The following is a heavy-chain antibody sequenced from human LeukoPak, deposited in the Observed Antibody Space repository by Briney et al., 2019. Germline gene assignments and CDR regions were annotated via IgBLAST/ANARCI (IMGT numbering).Heavy chain of an antibody. D-gene: IGHD4-17*01. CDR1: GFTFSSYD. Sequence: PGRSLRLSCPASGFTFSSYDMHSVRQAPGRGLEWVAVISYDGSNKYYAHSVKGRFTIYRDNSKNTLYLQMNSLRAEDRAVYYCSNSFSYDYGDLVDYWGQGTLVTVSS. CDR2: ISYDGSNK. J-gene: IGHJ4*02. CDR3: SNSFSYDYGDLVDY. V-gene: IGHV3-30*18.